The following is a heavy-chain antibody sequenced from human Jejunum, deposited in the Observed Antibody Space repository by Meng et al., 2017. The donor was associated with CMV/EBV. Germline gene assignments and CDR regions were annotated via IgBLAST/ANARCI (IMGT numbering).Heavy chain of an antibody. CDR2: ISPGSNYI. CDR3: ARGYYYDTSGYYVEYFQH. J-gene: IGHJ1*01. Sequence: EVQLVESGGXLVKPGGPLRLSCAASGFTFSSYTMNWVRQAPGKGLEWVSSISPGSNYIYYTDSVRGRFTISRDNAKNSLYLQMNSLRAEDTAVYYCARGYYYDTSGYYVEYFQHWGQGTLVTVSS. D-gene: IGHD3-22*01. V-gene: IGHV3-21*01. CDR1: GFTFSSYT.